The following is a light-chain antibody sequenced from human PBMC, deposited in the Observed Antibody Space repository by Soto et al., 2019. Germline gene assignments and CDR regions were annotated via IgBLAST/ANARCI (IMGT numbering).Light chain of an antibody. Sequence: QPASVSGSPGQSITISCTGTSSDVGGYDYVSWYQQHPGKAPKLMIYDVTNRPSGVSNRFSGSKSGNTASLTISGLQAEDEADYYCSSYTSSTTVIFGGGTKVTVL. CDR2: DVT. V-gene: IGLV2-14*01. CDR3: SSYTSSTTVI. CDR1: SSDVGGYDY. J-gene: IGLJ2*01.